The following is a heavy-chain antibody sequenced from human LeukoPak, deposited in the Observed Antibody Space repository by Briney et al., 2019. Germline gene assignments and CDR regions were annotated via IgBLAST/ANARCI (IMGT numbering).Heavy chain of an antibody. CDR1: GYTFTSYG. Sequence: ASVKVSRKASGYTFTSYGIIWVRQAPGQGLEWMGWISAYNGNTNYAQKLQGRVTMTTDTSTSTAYMELRSLRSDDTAVYYCARGLRVVIGGSPPWYYFDYWGQGTLVTVSS. J-gene: IGHJ4*02. D-gene: IGHD2-15*01. CDR2: ISAYNGNT. V-gene: IGHV1-18*01. CDR3: ARGLRVVIGGSPPWYYFDY.